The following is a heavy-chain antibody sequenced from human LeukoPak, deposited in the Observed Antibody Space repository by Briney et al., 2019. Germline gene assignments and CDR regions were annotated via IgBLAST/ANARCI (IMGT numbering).Heavy chain of an antibody. CDR1: GYSFSRYG. CDR3: ARTARGDSSGYYPPYFDY. Sequence: ASVKVSCKASGYSFSRYGISWVRQAPGQGLEWMGWISTYNGNTNYAQKFQGRVTMTRDTSISTAYMELSRLRSDDTAVYYCARTARGDSSGYYPPYFDYWGQGTLVTVSS. CDR2: ISTYNGNT. J-gene: IGHJ4*02. D-gene: IGHD3-22*01. V-gene: IGHV1-18*01.